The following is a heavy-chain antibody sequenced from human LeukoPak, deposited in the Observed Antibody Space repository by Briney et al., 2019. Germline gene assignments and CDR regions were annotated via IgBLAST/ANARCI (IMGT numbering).Heavy chain of an antibody. CDR3: ARSGGWELLRTWFDP. J-gene: IGHJ5*02. CDR1: GFTFDDYA. CDR2: ISWNSGSI. Sequence: GGSLRLSCAASGFTFDDYAMHWVRQAPGKGLEWVSGISWNSGSIGYADSVKGRFTISRDNAKNSLYLQMNSLRAEDTALYYCARSGGWELLRTWFDPWGQGTLVTVSS. D-gene: IGHD1-26*01. V-gene: IGHV3-9*01.